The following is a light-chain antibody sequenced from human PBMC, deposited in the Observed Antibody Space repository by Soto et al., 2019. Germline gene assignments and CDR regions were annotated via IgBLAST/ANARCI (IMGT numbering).Light chain of an antibody. CDR2: KAS. J-gene: IGKJ2*01. Sequence: DIQMTQSPSTLSASVGDRVTITCRASQSINNWLAWYQQKPGKAPKLLIYKASSLESGVPSRFSGSGSGTEFSLTISSLQPDDFATYYCQQYKSFSYTFGPGTKVEIK. CDR3: QQYKSFSYT. CDR1: QSINNW. V-gene: IGKV1-5*03.